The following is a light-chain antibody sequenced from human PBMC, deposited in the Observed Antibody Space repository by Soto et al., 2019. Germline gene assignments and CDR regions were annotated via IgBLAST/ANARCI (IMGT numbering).Light chain of an antibody. J-gene: IGKJ1*01. CDR2: AAS. CDR1: QSISTY. CDR3: QQSYSSPRT. V-gene: IGKV1-39*01. Sequence: DIQLTQSPASLSLSLGERLTLTCRASQSISTYLNWYRQKPGKAPELLIYAASSLQSGVPSRFSGSGSGTDFTLTISSLQPEDFATYFCQQSYSSPRTFGQGTKVDIK.